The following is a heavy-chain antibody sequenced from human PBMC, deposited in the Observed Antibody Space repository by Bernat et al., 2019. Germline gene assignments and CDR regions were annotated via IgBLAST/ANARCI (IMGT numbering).Heavy chain of an antibody. J-gene: IGHJ2*01. CDR3: AQDGGYGDYPYWYFDL. D-gene: IGHD4-17*01. V-gene: IGHV3-23*01. CDR2: ISGSGGST. Sequence: EVQLLESGGGLVQPGGSLRLSCAASGFTFSSYAMSWVRQAPGKGLEWVSAISGSGGSTYYADSVKGRFTISRDNSKNTLYLQMNSLRAEDTAVYYCAQDGGYGDYPYWYFDLWGRGTLVTVSS. CDR1: GFTFSSYA.